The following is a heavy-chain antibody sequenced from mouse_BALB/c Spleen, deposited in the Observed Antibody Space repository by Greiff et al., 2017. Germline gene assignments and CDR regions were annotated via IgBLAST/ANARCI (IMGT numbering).Heavy chain of an antibody. J-gene: IGHJ1*01. V-gene: IGHV2-6-7*01. D-gene: IGHD2-4*01. CDR3: ARNRGNYDGTGWYFDV. Sequence: QVHVKQSGPGLVAPSQSLSITCTVSGFSLTGYGVNWVRQPPGKGLEWLGMIWGGGSTDYNSALKSRLSISKDNSKSQVFLKMNSLQTDDTAMYYWARNRGNYDGTGWYFDVWGAGTTVTVSS. CDR2: IWGGGST. CDR1: GFSLTGYG.